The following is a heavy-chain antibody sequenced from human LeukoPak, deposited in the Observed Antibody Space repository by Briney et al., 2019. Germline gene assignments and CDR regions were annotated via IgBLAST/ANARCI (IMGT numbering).Heavy chain of an antibody. J-gene: IGHJ4*02. D-gene: IGHD3-9*01. CDR2: IVVGSGNT. CDR3: AAEPDYDILTGYWFPY. Sequence: ASVKVSCKASGFTFTSSAMQWVRQARGQRLEWIGWIVVGSGNTNYAQKFQERVTITRDMSTSTAYMELSSLRSEDTAVYYCAAEPDYDILTGYWFPYWGQGTLVTVSS. CDR1: GFTFTSSA. V-gene: IGHV1-58*02.